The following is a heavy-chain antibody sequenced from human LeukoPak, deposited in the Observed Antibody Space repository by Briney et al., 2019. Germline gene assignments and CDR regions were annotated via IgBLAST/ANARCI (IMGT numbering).Heavy chain of an antibody. CDR3: ARAVWWELLPHDAFDI. D-gene: IGHD1-26*01. CDR1: GFSFTNYW. Sequence: GESLKISCKGSGFSFTNYWIGWVRQMPGKGLEWMGIIYPGDSDTRYSPSFQGQVTISADKSISTAYLQWSSLQASDTAMYYCARAVWWELLPHDAFDIWGRGTMVTVSS. V-gene: IGHV5-51*01. J-gene: IGHJ3*02. CDR2: IYPGDSDT.